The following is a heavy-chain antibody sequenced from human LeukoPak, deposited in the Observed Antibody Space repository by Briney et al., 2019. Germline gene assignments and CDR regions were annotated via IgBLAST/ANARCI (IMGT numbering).Heavy chain of an antibody. V-gene: IGHV4-61*01. Sequence: SETLSLTCTVSGGSISSSSYYWSWIRQPPGKGLEWIGYIYYSGSTNYNPSLKSRVTISVDTSKNQFSLKLSSVTAADTAVYYCARLKETIFGVAHYYYYMDVWGKGTTVTVSS. J-gene: IGHJ6*03. CDR1: GGSISSSSYY. CDR3: ARLKETIFGVAHYYYYMDV. CDR2: IYYSGST. D-gene: IGHD3-3*01.